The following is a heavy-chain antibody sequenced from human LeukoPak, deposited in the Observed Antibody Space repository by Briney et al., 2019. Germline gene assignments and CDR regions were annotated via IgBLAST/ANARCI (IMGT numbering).Heavy chain of an antibody. V-gene: IGHV1-24*01. D-gene: IGHD2-2*02. CDR3: ATALVPAAIDAFDI. CDR1: GYTLTELS. Sequence: GASVKVSCKVSGYTLTELSMHWVRQAPGKGLEWMGGFDPEDGETIHAQKFQGRVTMTEDTSTDTAYMELSSLTSEDTAVYYCATALVPAAIDAFDIWGQGTMVTVSS. J-gene: IGHJ3*02. CDR2: FDPEDGET.